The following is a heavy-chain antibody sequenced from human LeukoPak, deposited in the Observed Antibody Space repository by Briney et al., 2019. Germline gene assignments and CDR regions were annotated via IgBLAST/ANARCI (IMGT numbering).Heavy chain of an antibody. CDR1: GYSISSGYY. CDR2: IYHSGST. CDR3: ARDCLFLGCCSIQGY. Sequence: ASETLSLTCTVSGYSISSGYYWGWIRQPPGKGLEWIGSIYHSGSTYYNPSLKSRVTISVDTSKNQFSLKLSSVTAADTAVYYCARDCLFLGCCSIQGYWGQGTLVTVSS. D-gene: IGHD2-2*01. J-gene: IGHJ4*02. V-gene: IGHV4-38-2*02.